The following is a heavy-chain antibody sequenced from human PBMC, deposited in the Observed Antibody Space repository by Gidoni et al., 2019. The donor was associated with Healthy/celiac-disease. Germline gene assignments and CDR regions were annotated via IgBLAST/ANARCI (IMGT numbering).Heavy chain of an antibody. Sequence: QLQLQESGPGLVKPSETLSLTGTVPGRSISSSSYSWGWIRQPPGKGLEWIGSIYYSGSTYYNPSLKVRVTISVDTSKTQFSLKLSSVTAADTAVYYCARVSRSMAIDYWGQGTLVTVSS. CDR2: IYYSGST. CDR1: GRSISSSSYS. J-gene: IGHJ4*02. CDR3: ARVSRSMAIDY. D-gene: IGHD3-10*01. V-gene: IGHV4-39*07.